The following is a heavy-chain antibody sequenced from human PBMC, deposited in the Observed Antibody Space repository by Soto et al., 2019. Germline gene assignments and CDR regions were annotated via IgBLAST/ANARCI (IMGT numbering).Heavy chain of an antibody. V-gene: IGHV4-39*01. CDR2: IYSSGST. J-gene: IGHJ6*02. CDR1: GGSISSGDYY. D-gene: IGHD2-2*01. Sequence: SETLSLTCTVSGGSISSGDYYWSWIRQPPGKGPEWIGRIYSSGSTYYNPSLNSRVTVSVDTSKNQFSLKVTSVTAADTAVYYCARLYGYFISNSCHGHYAMDFWGQGSTVPVSS. CDR3: ARLYGYFISNSCHGHYAMDF.